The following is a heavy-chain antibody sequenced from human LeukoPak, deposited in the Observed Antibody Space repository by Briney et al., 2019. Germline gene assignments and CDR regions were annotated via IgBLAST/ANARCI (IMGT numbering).Heavy chain of an antibody. J-gene: IGHJ6*03. CDR2: ISSSSSYI. D-gene: IGHD2-15*01. CDR1: GFTFSSYS. V-gene: IGHV3-21*01. CDR3: ARVPLVVVAATKYYYMDV. Sequence: PGGSLRLSCAASGFTFSSYSMNWVRQAPGKGLEWVSSISSSSSYIYYADSVKGRFTISRDNSKNTLYLQMNSLRAEDTAVYYCARVPLVVVAATKYYYMDVWGKGTTVTVSS.